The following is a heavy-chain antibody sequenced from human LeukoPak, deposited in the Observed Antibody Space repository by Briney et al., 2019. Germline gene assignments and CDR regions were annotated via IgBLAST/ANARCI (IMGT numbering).Heavy chain of an antibody. D-gene: IGHD1/OR15-1a*01. CDR2: INHSGST. CDR1: GDSFSVYY. CDR3: ADEDETTSY. Sequence: SETLSLTCAVYGDSFSVYYWSWISQSPGKGPEWIGEINHSGSTSYNPSLKSRVSISVDTSKKQFSLKLSSVTAADTAVYYCADEDETTSYWGQGTLVTVS. V-gene: IGHV4-34*01. J-gene: IGHJ4*02.